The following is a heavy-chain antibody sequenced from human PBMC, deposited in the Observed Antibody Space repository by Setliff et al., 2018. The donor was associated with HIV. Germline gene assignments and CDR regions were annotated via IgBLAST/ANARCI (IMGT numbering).Heavy chain of an antibody. J-gene: IGHJ4*02. V-gene: IGHV4-4*09. D-gene: IGHD3-22*01. CDR2: IYASGST. CDR1: GDSISNYY. CDR3: ARGLSFYDPGGFDY. Sequence: SETLSLTCTVSGDSISNYYWSWVRQPPGKGLEWIGYIYASGSTNYNPSLKSRVTISVDTSKNQFSLKLSSVTAADTAVYYCARGLSFYDPGGFDYWGQGTLVTVSS.